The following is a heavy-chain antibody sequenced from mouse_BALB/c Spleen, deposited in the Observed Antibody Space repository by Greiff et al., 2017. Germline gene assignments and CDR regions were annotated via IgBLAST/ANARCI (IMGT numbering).Heavy chain of an antibody. V-gene: IGHV2-2*02. J-gene: IGHJ4*01. Sequence: QVQLKQSGPGLVQPSQSLSITCTVSGFSLTSYGVHWVRQSPGKGLEWLGVIWSGGSTDYNAAFISRLSISKDNSKSQVFFKMNSLQANDTAIYYCARKDYGSTYYYAMDYWGQGTSVTVSS. CDR3: ARKDYGSTYYYAMDY. D-gene: IGHD1-1*01. CDR2: IWSGGST. CDR1: GFSLTSYG.